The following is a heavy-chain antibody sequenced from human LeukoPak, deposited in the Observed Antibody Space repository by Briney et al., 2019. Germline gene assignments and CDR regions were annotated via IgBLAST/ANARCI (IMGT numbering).Heavy chain of an antibody. CDR1: GFTLSRYW. CDR3: ARVIGWDEPFDI. J-gene: IGHJ3*02. D-gene: IGHD1-26*01. CDR2: INTDGSST. Sequence: GGSLRLSCAASGFTLSRYWMHWVRQAPGKGLVWVSRINTDGSSTNYADSVKGRFTVSRDNAKNTLYLQMNSLRAEDTAVYYCARVIGWDEPFDIWGQGTMVTVSS. V-gene: IGHV3-74*01.